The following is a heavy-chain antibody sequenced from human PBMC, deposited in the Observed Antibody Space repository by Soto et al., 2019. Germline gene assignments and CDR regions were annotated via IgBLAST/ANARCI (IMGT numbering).Heavy chain of an antibody. CDR1: GFTFSSYA. CDR2: ISGSGGST. CDR3: AKDAFYDSSGYYYEIPTESYYFDY. J-gene: IGHJ4*02. D-gene: IGHD3-22*01. Sequence: PGGSLRLSCAASGFTFSSYAMSWVRQAPGKGLEWVSAISGSGGSTYYADSVKGRFTISRDNSKNTLYLQMNSLRAEDTAVYYCAKDAFYDSSGYYYEIPTESYYFDYWGQGTMVTVSS. V-gene: IGHV3-23*01.